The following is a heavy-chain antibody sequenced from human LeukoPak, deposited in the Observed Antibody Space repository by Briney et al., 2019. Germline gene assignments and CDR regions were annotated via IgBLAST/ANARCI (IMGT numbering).Heavy chain of an antibody. V-gene: IGHV1-24*01. Sequence: GASVKVSCKVSGKRLSGLSMACVRQAPGKGLEWMGGFDPEVDKIRLAQKFQGRVTMTTDTSTSTAYMELRSLRSDDTAVYYCARDGIAAAGTPAYCYYMDVWGKGTTVTVSS. CDR2: FDPEVDKI. CDR3: ARDGIAAAGTPAYCYYMDV. J-gene: IGHJ6*03. CDR1: GKRLSGLS. D-gene: IGHD6-13*01.